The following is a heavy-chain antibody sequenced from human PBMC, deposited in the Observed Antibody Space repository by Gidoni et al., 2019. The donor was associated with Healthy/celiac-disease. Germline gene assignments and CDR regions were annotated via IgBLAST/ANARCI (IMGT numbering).Heavy chain of an antibody. Sequence: EVQLVESGGGLVTPGGSLRLACAASGITFSRYSMNWVRQAPGKGLEWVSSISSSSSYIYYADSVKGRFTISRDNAKNSLYLQMNSLRAEDTAVYYCARSGDYYDSSGDAFDIWGQGTMVTVSS. D-gene: IGHD3-22*01. CDR3: ARSGDYYDSSGDAFDI. V-gene: IGHV3-21*01. CDR2: ISSSSSYI. CDR1: GITFSRYS. J-gene: IGHJ3*02.